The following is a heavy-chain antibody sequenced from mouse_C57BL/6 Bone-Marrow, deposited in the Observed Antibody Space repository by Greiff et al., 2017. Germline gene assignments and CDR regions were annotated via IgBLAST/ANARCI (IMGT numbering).Heavy chain of an antibody. CDR1: GYSFTDYN. Sequence: EVQLQQSGPELVKPGASVKISCKASGYSFTDYNMNWVKQSNGKSLEWIGVINPNYGTTSYKQKFKGKATLAVDHSSSTAYMQLNSLTSEDSAVYYCEIYYGRDYAMDYWGQGTSVTVSS. CDR3: EIYYGRDYAMDY. D-gene: IGHD1-1*01. J-gene: IGHJ4*01. CDR2: INPNYGTT. V-gene: IGHV1-39*01.